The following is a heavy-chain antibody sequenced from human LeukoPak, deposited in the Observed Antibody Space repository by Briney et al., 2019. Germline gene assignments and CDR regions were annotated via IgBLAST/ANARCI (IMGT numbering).Heavy chain of an antibody. CDR1: GFTFSSYG. D-gene: IGHD5-12*01. Sequence: PGGSLRLSCAASGFTFSSYGMHWVRQAPGKGLEWVAVIWYDGSNKYYADSVKGRFTISRDNSKNTLYLQMNSLKTEDTAVYYCTTDSYEYYYGMDVWGQGTTVTVSS. CDR2: IWYDGSNK. CDR3: TTDSYEYYYGMDV. V-gene: IGHV3-33*01. J-gene: IGHJ6*02.